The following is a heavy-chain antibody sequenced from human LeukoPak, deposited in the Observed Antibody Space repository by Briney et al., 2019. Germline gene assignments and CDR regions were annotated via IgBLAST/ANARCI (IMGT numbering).Heavy chain of an antibody. D-gene: IGHD4-23*01. Sequence: GGSLRLSCVGSGFTISNYWMHWVRQAPGTGLVWVSRIASDGSSTTYADSVKGRFSIPRDNAKNTLYLQMNSLRVEDTAVYYCARGRPHGNDYWGQGTLVTVSS. J-gene: IGHJ4*02. CDR1: GFTISNYW. CDR3: ARGRPHGNDY. CDR2: IASDGSST. V-gene: IGHV3-74*01.